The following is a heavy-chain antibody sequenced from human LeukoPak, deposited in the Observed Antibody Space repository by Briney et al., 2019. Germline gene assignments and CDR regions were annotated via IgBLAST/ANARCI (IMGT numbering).Heavy chain of an antibody. Sequence: PGWSLRLSRAASGFTFRNYGMSWVRQAPGKGLEWVSAISGSGASTYYADSVKGRFTISRDNSKNTLYLQMNSLRAEDTAVYYCARATPQYCSGTSCYRLYYFDYWGQGTLVTVSS. CDR3: ARATPQYCSGTSCYRLYYFDY. J-gene: IGHJ4*02. V-gene: IGHV3-23*01. D-gene: IGHD2-2*02. CDR2: ISGSGAST. CDR1: GFTFRNYG.